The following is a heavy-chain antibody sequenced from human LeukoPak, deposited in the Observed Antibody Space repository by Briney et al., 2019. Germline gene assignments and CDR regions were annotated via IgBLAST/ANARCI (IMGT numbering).Heavy chain of an antibody. CDR3: ARSGAPYYFSS. Sequence: SETLSLTCTVSGGSISSSSYYWGWIRQPPGKGLEWIGSIYYSGSTYYNPSLKSRVTISVDTSKNQFSLKLSSVTAADTAVYYCARSGAPYYFSSWGQGIRVTVSS. J-gene: IGHJ5*02. D-gene: IGHD3-10*01. CDR2: IYYSGST. V-gene: IGHV4-39*01. CDR1: GGSISSSSYY.